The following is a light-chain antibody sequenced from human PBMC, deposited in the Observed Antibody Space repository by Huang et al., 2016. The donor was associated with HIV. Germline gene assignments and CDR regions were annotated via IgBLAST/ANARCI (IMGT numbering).Light chain of an antibody. J-gene: IGKJ4*01. CDR3: QQRSNWPLT. CDR2: DAS. V-gene: IGKV3-11*01. Sequence: EIVLTQSPATLSLSPGERATLSCRASQSVSSHLAWYHHKPGQAPRLLIYDASSRATGIPARFRGSGSGTDFTLTISSLEPEDFAVYYCQQRSNWPLTFGGGTKVEIK. CDR1: QSVSSH.